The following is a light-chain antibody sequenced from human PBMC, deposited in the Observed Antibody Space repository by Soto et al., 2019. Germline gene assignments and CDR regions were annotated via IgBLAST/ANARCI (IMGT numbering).Light chain of an antibody. V-gene: IGKV3-20*01. CDR3: QQYGALPVT. CDR1: QSVRGNS. J-gene: IGKJ3*01. CDR2: SVS. Sequence: EVVLTQSPGTLSLSPGEGATLSCRASQSVRGNSLAWYQQTPGQAPRLLIYSVSSRATGIPDRFSGSGSGTDFTLTISRLEHEDFAVYYCQQYGALPVTFGPGITVDIK.